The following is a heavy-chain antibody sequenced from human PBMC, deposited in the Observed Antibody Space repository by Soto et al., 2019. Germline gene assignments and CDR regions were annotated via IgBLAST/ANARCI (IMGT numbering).Heavy chain of an antibody. CDR1: GFSLTTSGAG. D-gene: IGHD3-22*01. Sequence: QITLKESGPTLVKPTQTLTLTCSFSGFSLTTSGAGVGWIRQPPGKALEWLAVIYWNDDKRYSPSLKTRLTITKDTSKNQVVLTMTNMDPVDTATYYCARPHPLMIGTEAFDIWGQGTMVTVSS. V-gene: IGHV2-5*01. CDR3: ARPHPLMIGTEAFDI. J-gene: IGHJ3*02. CDR2: IYWNDDK.